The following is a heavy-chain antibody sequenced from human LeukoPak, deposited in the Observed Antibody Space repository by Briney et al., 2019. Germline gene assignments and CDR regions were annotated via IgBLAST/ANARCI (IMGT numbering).Heavy chain of an antibody. CDR2: ISGTGSST. CDR3: AKASVAIPQYCNS. Sequence: GGSLRLSCEASGFTFGNYAMNCVRQVPGKGLEWVSTISGTGSSTYYADSAKGRFTISRDNSKDTLFLQLNSLTAADTAMYFCAKASVAIPQYCNSWGQGTLVTVSS. CDR1: GFTFGNYA. V-gene: IGHV3-23*01. J-gene: IGHJ5*02. D-gene: IGHD2-2*02.